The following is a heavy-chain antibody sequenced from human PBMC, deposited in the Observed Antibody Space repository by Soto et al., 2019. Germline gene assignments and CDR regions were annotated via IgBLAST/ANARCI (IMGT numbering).Heavy chain of an antibody. CDR1: GGSISNYY. V-gene: IGHV4-59*01. CDR2: IYYTGST. CDR3: ARGRHWLDY. J-gene: IGHJ4*02. D-gene: IGHD6-19*01. Sequence: QVQLQESGPGLVKPSETLSLTCTVSGGSISNYYWSWIRQPPGKGLEWIGYIYYTGSTNYNPSLKSLVTISVDTSENQFYLRLSSVTAADTAIYYGARGRHWLDYWGQGTLVTVSS.